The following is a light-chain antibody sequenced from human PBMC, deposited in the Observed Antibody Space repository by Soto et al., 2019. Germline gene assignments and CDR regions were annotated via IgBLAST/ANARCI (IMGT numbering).Light chain of an antibody. J-gene: IGLJ2*01. CDR1: FSDVGGYDF. CDR3: GSYSTSGSVV. V-gene: IGLV2-14*01. Sequence: QSALTKPASVSGSPGQSIAISCTGTFSDVGGYDFVAWYQQHPGKAPKVIIYDVNNRPSGVSNRFFGSKSGNTASLTISGLQTEDEADYYCGSYSTSGSVVFGGGTKVTVL. CDR2: DVN.